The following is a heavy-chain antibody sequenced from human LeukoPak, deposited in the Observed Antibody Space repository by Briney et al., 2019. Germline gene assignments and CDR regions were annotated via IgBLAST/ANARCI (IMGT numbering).Heavy chain of an antibody. CDR1: GFTFGDYA. V-gene: IGHV3-49*04. D-gene: IGHD6-13*01. J-gene: IGHJ4*02. Sequence: PGGSLRLSCTASGFTFGDYAMSWVRQAPGKGLEWVGFIRSKAYGGTTEYAASVKGRFTISRDDSKSIAYLQMNSLETEDTAVYYCTRTSSWDLDYWGQGTLVTVSS. CDR2: IRSKAYGGTT. CDR3: TRTSSWDLDY.